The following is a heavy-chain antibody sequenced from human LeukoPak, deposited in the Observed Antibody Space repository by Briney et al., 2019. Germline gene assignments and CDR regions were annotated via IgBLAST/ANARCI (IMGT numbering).Heavy chain of an antibody. J-gene: IGHJ4*02. Sequence: GASVKVSCKSSGYIFTDYYIHWVRQAPGQGLEWMGGIIPIFGTANYAQKFQGRVTITADKSTSTAYMELSSLRSEDTAVYYCAWFLSSIAAAGYPKDYWGQGTLVTVSS. CDR3: AWFLSSIAAAGYPKDY. D-gene: IGHD6-13*01. CDR1: GYIFTDYY. V-gene: IGHV1-69*06. CDR2: IIPIFGTA.